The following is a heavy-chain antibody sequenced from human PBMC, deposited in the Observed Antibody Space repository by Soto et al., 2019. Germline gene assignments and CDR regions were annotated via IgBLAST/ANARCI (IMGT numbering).Heavy chain of an antibody. V-gene: IGHV4-30-4*01. CDR1: CGSISSGDYY. CDR3: ARELSGYRYGPGEVY. J-gene: IGHJ4*02. Sequence: SETLSLTCSVSCGSISSGDYYGSWIRQPPGKGLEWIGYISFSGTNNYNPSLKSRVTISLDTSKNQFSLNLSSATAADTAVYFCARELSGYRYGPGEVYWAQGPLVTVSS. CDR2: ISFSGTN. D-gene: IGHD5-18*01.